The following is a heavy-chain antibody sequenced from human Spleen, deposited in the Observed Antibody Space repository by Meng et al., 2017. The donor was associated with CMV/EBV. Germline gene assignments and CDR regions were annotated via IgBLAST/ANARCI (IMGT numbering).Heavy chain of an antibody. V-gene: IGHV3-15*01. CDR2: IKSKTDGGTT. Sequence: VERTESWGGLVKPGGCLTRSSAATGITVSNAWMSWVRQAPGKGLEWVGRIKSKTDGGTTDYAAPVKGRFTISRDYSKNTLYLQMNSLKTEDTAVYYCTTVFSSWVDYWGQGTLVTVSS. D-gene: IGHD6-13*01. CDR3: TTVFSSWVDY. CDR1: GITVSNAW. J-gene: IGHJ4*02.